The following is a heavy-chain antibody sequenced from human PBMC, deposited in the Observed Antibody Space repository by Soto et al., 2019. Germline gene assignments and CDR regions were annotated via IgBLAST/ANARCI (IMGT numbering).Heavy chain of an antibody. V-gene: IGHV4-4*02. Sequence: PSETLSLTCAVSGGSFTSNNWWTWVRQPPGQGLEWIGEIYRTGSTNYNPSLKSRVTISLDKSENQFSPKVTSLTAADTAVYYCASRDPGTSVDYWGQGTLLTVSS. D-gene: IGHD1-7*01. CDR1: GGSFTSNNW. J-gene: IGHJ4*02. CDR2: IYRTGST. CDR3: ASRDPGTSVDY.